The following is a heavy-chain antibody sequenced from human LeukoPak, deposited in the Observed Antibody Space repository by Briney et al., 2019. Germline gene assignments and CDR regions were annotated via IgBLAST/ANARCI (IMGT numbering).Heavy chain of an antibody. Sequence: SETLSLTCTVSGDSNGSYFWSWIRQSPGKGLEWIGHIYHSGSTNYNPSLKSRVTISVDTSKNQFSLKLTSVTSADTAVYYCARDRVERQWLVIAFYYYYGMDVWGQGTTVTVSS. D-gene: IGHD6-19*01. V-gene: IGHV4-59*01. J-gene: IGHJ6*02. CDR3: ARDRVERQWLVIAFYYYYGMDV. CDR2: IYHSGST. CDR1: GDSNGSYF.